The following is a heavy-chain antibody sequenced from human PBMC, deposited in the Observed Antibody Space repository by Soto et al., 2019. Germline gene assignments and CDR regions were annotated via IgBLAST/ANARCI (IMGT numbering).Heavy chain of an antibody. CDR1: GGSVSGYY. CDR3: TRVHSAYKNVLDY. V-gene: IGHV4-59*08. Sequence: QVQLQESGPGLVKPSETLSLTCTVSGGSVSGYYWNWIRQPPGKGLEWIGYIRYTGSTTYNPSLNPRVTMSVAASENQFSLKLSSVTAADTSVYYCTRVHSAYKNVLDYWGQGALVTVSS. CDR2: IRYTGST. J-gene: IGHJ4*02. D-gene: IGHD3-10*02.